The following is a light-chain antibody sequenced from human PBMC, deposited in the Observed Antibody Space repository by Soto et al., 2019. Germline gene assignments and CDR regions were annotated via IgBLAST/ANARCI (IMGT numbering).Light chain of an antibody. J-gene: IGKJ5*01. CDR2: AAS. V-gene: IGKV1-39*01. CDR1: QSISRY. CDR3: QQSYSTPLIT. Sequence: DIQMTQSPSSLSASVGDRVTITGRASQSISRYLYWYQQKPGKAPKLLIYAASSLQSGVPSRFSGSGSGTDFTLTISSLQPEDFATYYCQQSYSTPLITFGQGTRLEIK.